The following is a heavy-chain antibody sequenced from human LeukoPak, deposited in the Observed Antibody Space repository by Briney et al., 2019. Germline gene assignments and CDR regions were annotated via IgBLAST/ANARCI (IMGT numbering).Heavy chain of an antibody. Sequence: GGSLRLSCAASGFTFSSYAMSWVRQAPGKGLEWVSAISGSGGSTYYADSVKGRFTISRDNSKNTLYLQMNSLRAEDTAVYYCTKRVRGSSGYYAYSYGMDVWGQGTTVTVSS. D-gene: IGHD3-22*01. V-gene: IGHV3-23*01. CDR3: TKRVRGSSGYYAYSYGMDV. CDR1: GFTFSSYA. CDR2: ISGSGGST. J-gene: IGHJ6*02.